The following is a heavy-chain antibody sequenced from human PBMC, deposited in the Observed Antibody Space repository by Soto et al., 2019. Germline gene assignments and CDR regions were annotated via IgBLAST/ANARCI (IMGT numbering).Heavy chain of an antibody. CDR2: INPSGGST. CDR1: GYTFTSYY. V-gene: IGHV1-46*01. D-gene: IGHD1-26*01. CDR3: AGAPRGGATAEEYFDY. J-gene: IGHJ4*02. Sequence: QVQLVQSGAEVKKPGASVKVSCKASGYTFTSYYMHWVRQAPGQGLEWMGRINPSGGSTSYAQKFQGRETRARDPSTSTVDMALSGLRSEDTAVYYCAGAPRGGATAEEYFDYWGQGTLVTVSS.